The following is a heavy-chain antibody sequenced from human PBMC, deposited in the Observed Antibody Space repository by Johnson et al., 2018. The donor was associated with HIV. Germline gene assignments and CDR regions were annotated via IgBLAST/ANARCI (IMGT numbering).Heavy chain of an antibody. CDR2: IHMEGSKK. Sequence: QVQLVDSGGGVVQPGGSRKPPWPAPGFTFSTYAMHGVPQAQGKGLGGGAVIHMEGSKKYDATSAKGDCPCARCTSKNTLCLQMNSLRAEDTAVYYCARVKSYGAYVGLDAFDIWGQGTMVTVSS. V-gene: IGHV3-30*19. CDR3: ARVKSYGAYVGLDAFDI. J-gene: IGHJ3*02. CDR1: GFTFSTYA. D-gene: IGHD4-17*01.